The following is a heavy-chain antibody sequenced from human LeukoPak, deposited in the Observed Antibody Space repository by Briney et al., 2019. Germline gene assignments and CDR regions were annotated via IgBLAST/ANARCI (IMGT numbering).Heavy chain of an antibody. Sequence: PSETLSLTCTVSGGSISSYYWSWIRQPAGKGLEWIGRIYASGNTNYNPSLKSRVTISVDTSKNQFSLKLSSVTAADTAVYYCARDYGSGSYEVGFDPWGQGTLVTVSS. CDR3: ARDYGSGSYEVGFDP. CDR2: IYASGNT. V-gene: IGHV4-4*07. CDR1: GGSISSYY. J-gene: IGHJ5*02. D-gene: IGHD3-10*01.